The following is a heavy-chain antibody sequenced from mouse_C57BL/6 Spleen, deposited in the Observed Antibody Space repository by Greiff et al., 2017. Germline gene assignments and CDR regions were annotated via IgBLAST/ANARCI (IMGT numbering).Heavy chain of an antibody. CDR3: ARGDTYAMDY. CDR2: IDPSDSET. CDR1: GYTFTSYW. J-gene: IGHJ4*01. V-gene: IGHV1-52*01. Sequence: QVQLKQPGAELVRPGSSVKLSCKASGYTFTSYWMHWVKQRPIQGLEWIGNIDPSDSETHYNQKFKDKATLTVDKSSSTAYMQLSSLTSEDSAVYYSARGDTYAMDYWGQGTSVTVSS.